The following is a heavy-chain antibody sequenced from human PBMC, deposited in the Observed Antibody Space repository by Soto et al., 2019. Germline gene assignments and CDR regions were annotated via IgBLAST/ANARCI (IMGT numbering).Heavy chain of an antibody. J-gene: IGHJ6*02. CDR3: AREEVSRPNTYHGLDV. CDR1: GFTFNTYT. Sequence: EVQLVESGGGLVKPGGSLRLSCAASGFTFNTYTMNWVRQAPGKGLEWVSSISSRSIYIYYADSVTGRFTISRDDARNSLYLQMNSLRAEDTAVYYCAREEVSRPNTYHGLDVWGQGTTVTDSS. V-gene: IGHV3-21*01. CDR2: ISSRSIYI.